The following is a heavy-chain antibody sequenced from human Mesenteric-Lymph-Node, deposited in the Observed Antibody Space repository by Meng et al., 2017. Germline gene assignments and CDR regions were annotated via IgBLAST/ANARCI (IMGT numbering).Heavy chain of an antibody. V-gene: IGHV4-39*07. J-gene: IGHJ4*02. CDR1: GGSISSSSYY. CDR2: IYYSGST. CDR3: ALILSDTSSGADY. Sequence: GSLRLSCTVSGGSISSSSYYWGWIRQPPGKGLEWIGSIYYSGSTYYNPSLKSRVTISVDTSKNQFSLKLSSVTAADTAVYYCALILSDTSSGADYWGQGTLVTVSS. D-gene: IGHD6-19*01.